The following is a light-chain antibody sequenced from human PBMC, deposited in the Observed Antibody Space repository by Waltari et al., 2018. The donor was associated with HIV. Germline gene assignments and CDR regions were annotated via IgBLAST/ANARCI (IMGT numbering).Light chain of an antibody. J-gene: IGLJ2*01. V-gene: IGLV1-51*01. CDR3: GTWDSSLSAVV. Sequence: QSVLPQPPSVSAAPGQKVTISCSGSSSNIGNNYVSWYQQIPGTAPRLVIYDTNDRPSGIPDRFSGSKSGTSSTLGITGPQTGDEADYYCGTWDSSLSAVVFGGGTKLTVL. CDR2: DTN. CDR1: SSNIGNNY.